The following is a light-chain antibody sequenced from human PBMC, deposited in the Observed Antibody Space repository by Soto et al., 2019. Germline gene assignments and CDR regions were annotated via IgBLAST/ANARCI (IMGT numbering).Light chain of an antibody. V-gene: IGKV1-5*01. CDR2: DVS. CDR3: QQYDSYPLT. CDR1: PSINNL. J-gene: IGKJ4*01. Sequence: DVQMTQSPSTLSASGGDRVTTTCRASPSINNLLAWYQQQPAKAPKFLLYDVSTLEIGVPSRLSGSRSWTAFTLTISSLQPEDFATYDVQQYDSYPLTFSGGTRVESK.